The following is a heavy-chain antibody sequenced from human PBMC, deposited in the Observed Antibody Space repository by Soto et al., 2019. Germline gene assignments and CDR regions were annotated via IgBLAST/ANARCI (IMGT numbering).Heavy chain of an antibody. Sequence: GGSLRLSCAASGFTFSSYGMHWVRQAPGKGLEWVAVISYDGSNKYYADSVKGRFTISRDNSKNTLYLQMNSLRAEDTAVYYCAKDRIYSSGWLFDYWGQGTLVTVSS. CDR2: ISYDGSNK. CDR1: GFTFSSYG. J-gene: IGHJ4*02. V-gene: IGHV3-30*18. CDR3: AKDRIYSSGWLFDY. D-gene: IGHD6-19*01.